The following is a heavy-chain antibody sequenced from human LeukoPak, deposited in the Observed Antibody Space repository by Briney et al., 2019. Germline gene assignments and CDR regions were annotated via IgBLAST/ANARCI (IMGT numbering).Heavy chain of an antibody. CDR2: ISSRSTYI. Sequence: PGGSLRLSCAACRFTFSTYSMNWVRQAPGKGLEWVSSISSRSTYIYYADSVKGRFTISRDNAKNSLYLQMNNLRAEDTAMFYCATSMAQDVDAFHIWGQGTMVTVSS. CDR1: RFTFSTYS. V-gene: IGHV3-21*01. D-gene: IGHD2-21*01. J-gene: IGHJ3*02. CDR3: ATSMAQDVDAFHI.